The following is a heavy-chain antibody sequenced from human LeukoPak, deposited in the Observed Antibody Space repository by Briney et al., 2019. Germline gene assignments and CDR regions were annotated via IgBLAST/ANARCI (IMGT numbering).Heavy chain of an antibody. CDR1: GGTFSSYT. D-gene: IGHD1-26*01. J-gene: IGHJ4*02. Sequence: SVKVSCKASGGTFSSYTISWVRQAPGQGLEWMGGIIPIFGTANYAQKFQGRVTITADESTSTAYMELRSLRSEDTAVYYCARAIVGASIVPGSFDYWGQGTLVTVSS. CDR2: IIPIFGTA. CDR3: ARAIVGASIVPGSFDY. V-gene: IGHV1-69*01.